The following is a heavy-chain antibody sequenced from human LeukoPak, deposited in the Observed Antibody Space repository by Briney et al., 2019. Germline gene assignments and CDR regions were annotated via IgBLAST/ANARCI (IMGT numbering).Heavy chain of an antibody. CDR3: VTEHYGSGSYLPYYYYMDV. D-gene: IGHD3-10*01. CDR2: IYTSGST. CDR1: GGSISSYY. J-gene: IGHJ6*03. V-gene: IGHV4-4*07. Sequence: PSETLSLTCTVSGGSISSYYWSWIRQPAGKGLEWIGRIYTSGSTNYNPSLKSRVTMSVDTSKNQFSLKLSSVTAADTAVYYCVTEHYGSGSYLPYYYYMDVWGKGTTVTVSS.